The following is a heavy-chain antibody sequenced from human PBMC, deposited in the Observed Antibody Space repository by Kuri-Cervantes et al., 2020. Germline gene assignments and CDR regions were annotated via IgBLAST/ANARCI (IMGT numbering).Heavy chain of an antibody. CDR3: ARAGKYYDFWSGYYFDY. D-gene: IGHD3-3*01. J-gene: IGHJ4*02. V-gene: IGHV4-59*01. CDR1: GASISSYC. Sequence: GSLRLSCTVSGASISSYCWSWIRQSAGKGLEWIGYIYYSGSTNYNPSLKSRVTISVDTSKNQFSLKLSSVTAADTAVYYCARAGKYYDFWSGYYFDYWGQGTLVTVSS. CDR2: IYYSGST.